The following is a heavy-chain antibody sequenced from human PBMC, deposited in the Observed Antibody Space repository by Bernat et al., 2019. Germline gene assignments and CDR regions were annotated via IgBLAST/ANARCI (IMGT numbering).Heavy chain of an antibody. D-gene: IGHD2-2*02. CDR3: VKDGYCNSTGCYTLDY. V-gene: IGHV3-64D*06. CDR1: GFTFSTYA. CDR2: INSNGVST. Sequence: EVQLVESGGGLVQPGGSLRLSCSASGFTFSTYAMHWVRQAPGKALEYVSAINSNGVSTYYADSVKGRFTISRDNSKNTLYLQMSSLRAEETAVYYCVKDGYCNSTGCYTLDYWGQGTLVTVSS. J-gene: IGHJ4*02.